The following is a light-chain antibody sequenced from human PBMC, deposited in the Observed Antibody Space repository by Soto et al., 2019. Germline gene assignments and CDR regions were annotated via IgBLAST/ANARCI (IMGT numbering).Light chain of an antibody. CDR3: AAWDDSLNGL. J-gene: IGLJ3*02. CDR1: GSNIGSNT. Sequence: QAVVTQPPSASGTPGQRVTISCSGSGSNIGSNTVNWYQHLPGTAPKLLIYNDNQRPSGVPDRFSGSKSGTSASLAISGLQSEDEADYYCAAWDDSLNGLFGGGTKLTVL. CDR2: NDN. V-gene: IGLV1-44*01.